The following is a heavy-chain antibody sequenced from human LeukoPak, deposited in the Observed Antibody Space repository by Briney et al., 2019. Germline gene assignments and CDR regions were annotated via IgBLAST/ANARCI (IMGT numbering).Heavy chain of an antibody. V-gene: IGHV2-5*01. CDR2: IYWNDDK. D-gene: IGHD5-24*01. Sequence: NVSGPTLVKPTETLTLTCTFSGFSLTTNGVGVGWIRQPPGKALEWLALIYWNDDKRYSPSLKSRLTITKDTSKNQVVLTMTNMDPVDTATYYCAHQIGPRWLHKRGYFDYWGQGTLVTVSS. CDR1: GFSLTTNGVG. CDR3: AHQIGPRWLHKRGYFDY. J-gene: IGHJ4*02.